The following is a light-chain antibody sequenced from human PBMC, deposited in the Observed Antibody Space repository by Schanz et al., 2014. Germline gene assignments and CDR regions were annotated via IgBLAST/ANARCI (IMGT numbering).Light chain of an antibody. CDR2: ANS. CDR1: SSNIGALYD. Sequence: QSVLTQPPSVSGAPGQRVTISCTGSSSNIGALYDVHWYQQLPGTAPKLLIYANSRRPSGVPDRFSGSKSGTSASLAISGLRFEDEAGYYCASWDDSLSGLVFGGGTKLTVL. V-gene: IGLV1-40*01. J-gene: IGLJ3*02. CDR3: ASWDDSLSGLV.